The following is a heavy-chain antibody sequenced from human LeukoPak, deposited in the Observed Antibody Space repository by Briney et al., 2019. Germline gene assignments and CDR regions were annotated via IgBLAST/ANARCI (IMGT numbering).Heavy chain of an antibody. D-gene: IGHD6-19*01. CDR2: IYSGDTT. Sequence: GGSLRLSCAASGFTVSSNYMSWVRQAPGKGLEWVSVIYSGDTTYYADSVKGRFTISRDNAKNTLYLQTNSLRAEDTAVYYCARGVAGTWYFDLWGRGTLVTVSS. V-gene: IGHV3-66*01. CDR1: GFTVSSNY. CDR3: ARGVAGTWYFDL. J-gene: IGHJ2*01.